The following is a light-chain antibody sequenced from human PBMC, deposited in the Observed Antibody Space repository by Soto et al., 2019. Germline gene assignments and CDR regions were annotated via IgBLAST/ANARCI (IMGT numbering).Light chain of an antibody. Sequence: DIQMTQSPSSLSASAGDTVTIACRSSQSISNNLNWYQQKPGRAPKLLIYVASRLQSGVSSRFSGSGSGTDFTLTISSLQPEDSATYICHQSFSTPPTFGQGTKLEIK. J-gene: IGKJ2*01. CDR3: HQSFSTPPT. CDR1: QSISNN. CDR2: VAS. V-gene: IGKV1-39*01.